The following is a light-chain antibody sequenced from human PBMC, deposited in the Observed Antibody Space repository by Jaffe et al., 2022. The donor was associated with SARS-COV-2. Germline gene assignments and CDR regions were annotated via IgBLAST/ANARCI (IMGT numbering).Light chain of an antibody. CDR3: QQYFSTPWT. J-gene: IGKJ1*01. CDR1: QSVLYSSINKNY. Sequence: DIVLTQSPDSLAVSLGERATINCKSSQSVLYSSINKNYLAWYQHKPGQPPKLLLYWPSTRESGVPDRFSGSGSGTDFTLTISSLQAEDVAVYYCQQYFSTPWTFGQGTKVEIK. CDR2: WPS. V-gene: IGKV4-1*01.